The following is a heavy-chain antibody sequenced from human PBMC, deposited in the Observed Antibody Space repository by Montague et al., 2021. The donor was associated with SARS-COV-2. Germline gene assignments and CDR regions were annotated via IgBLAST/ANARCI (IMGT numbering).Heavy chain of an antibody. CDR1: GGSISSSSYY. V-gene: IGHV4-39*07. Sequence: SETLSLTCTVSGGSISSSSYYWGWIRQPPGKGLEWIGSIYYSGSTYYNPSLKSRVTISVDTSKNQFSLKLSSVTAADTAVYYCGRDQGYNWSYYYYYGMDVWGQGTPVTVSS. CDR3: GRDQGYNWSYYYYYGMDV. D-gene: IGHD1-20*01. J-gene: IGHJ6*02. CDR2: IYYSGST.